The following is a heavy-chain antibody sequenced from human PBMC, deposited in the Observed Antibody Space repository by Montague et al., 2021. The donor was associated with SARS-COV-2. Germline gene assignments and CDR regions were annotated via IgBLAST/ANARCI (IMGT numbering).Heavy chain of an antibody. V-gene: IGHV4-59*01. CDR1: GDSIKNYF. D-gene: IGHD3-10*01. CDR3: AKERGSGSINPTY. CDR2: IYYYGNT. J-gene: IGHJ4*02. Sequence: SETLSLTCTVSGDSIKNYFWSWIRQPPGKGLEWIGYIYYYGNTHYNSSLKSRATISIDTSRNLFSLQLRSVTTADTAVYFCAKERGSGSINPTYWGQGVLVTVSS.